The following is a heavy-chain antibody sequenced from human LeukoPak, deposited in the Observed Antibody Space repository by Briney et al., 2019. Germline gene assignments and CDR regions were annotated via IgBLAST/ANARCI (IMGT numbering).Heavy chain of an antibody. V-gene: IGHV3-66*01. D-gene: IGHD3-22*01. CDR1: GFTVTVNY. J-gene: IGHJ3*02. Sequence: GGSLRLSCAVSGFTVTVNYMSWVRQAPGKGLEWVSVIYSGGSTYYADSVKGRFTISRDNSKNTLYLQMNSLRAEDTAVYYCAREYYYDSSGYWVAFDIWGQGTMVTVSS. CDR2: IYSGGST. CDR3: AREYYYDSSGYWVAFDI.